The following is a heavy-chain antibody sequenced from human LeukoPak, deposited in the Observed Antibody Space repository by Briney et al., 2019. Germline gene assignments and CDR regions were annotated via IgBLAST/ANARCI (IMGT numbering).Heavy chain of an antibody. CDR3: ARTLQVRRLGELSSKYYFDY. D-gene: IGHD3-16*02. Sequence: GASVKVSCKASGYTFTSYGISWVRQAPGQGLEWMRWISAYNGNTNYAQKLQGRVTMTTDTSTSTAYMELRSLRSDDTAVYYCARTLQVRRLGELSSKYYFDYWGQGTLVTVSS. J-gene: IGHJ4*02. V-gene: IGHV1-18*01. CDR1: GYTFTSYG. CDR2: ISAYNGNT.